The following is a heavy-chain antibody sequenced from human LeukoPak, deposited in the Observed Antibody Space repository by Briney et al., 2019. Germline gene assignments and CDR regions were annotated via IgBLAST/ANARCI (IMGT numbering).Heavy chain of an antibody. CDR2: IFYSGST. J-gene: IGHJ6*02. V-gene: IGHV4-59*01. Sequence: SETLSLTPTVSCGSICGYYCSLGRQPPGKGLGGIGYIFYSGSTTYNPFLKSRVTISQDTSKNQVSLMLSSVTAADTAVYYCARALQNYYYGMDVWGQGTSVTVSS. CDR3: ARALQNYYYGMDV. CDR1: CGSICGYY.